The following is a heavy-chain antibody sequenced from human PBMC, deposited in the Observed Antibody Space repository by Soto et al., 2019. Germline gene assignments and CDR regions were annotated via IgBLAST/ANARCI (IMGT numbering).Heavy chain of an antibody. Sequence: WGSRRLSCAASGFTFSSYGMHWVRQAPGKGLEWVAVMSYDVSNKYYADSVKGRFTISRDNSKNTLYLQMNSLRAEDTAVYYCAKIIMAPNSLSHDYWGQGTLVTVSA. CDR1: GFTFSSYG. CDR2: MSYDVSNK. J-gene: IGHJ4*02. CDR3: AKIIMAPNSLSHDY. V-gene: IGHV3-30*18. D-gene: IGHD5-12*01.